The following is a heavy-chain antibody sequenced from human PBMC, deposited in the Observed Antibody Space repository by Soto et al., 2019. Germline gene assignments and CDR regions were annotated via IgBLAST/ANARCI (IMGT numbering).Heavy chain of an antibody. CDR1: GFTFSNSA. Sequence: GGSLRLSCAASGFTFSNSAMGWVRQAPGKGLEWVSIISDSGGATYSADSVKGRFTVSRDNSKNTLYLQMNSLRAEDTALYYCARGKDGYNRPLDVWGQGNMVTVSS. D-gene: IGHD5-18*01. CDR3: ARGKDGYNRPLDV. V-gene: IGHV3-23*01. J-gene: IGHJ6*02. CDR2: ISDSGGAT.